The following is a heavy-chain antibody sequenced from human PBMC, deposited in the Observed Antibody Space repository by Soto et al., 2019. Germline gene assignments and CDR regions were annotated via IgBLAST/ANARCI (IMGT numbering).Heavy chain of an antibody. CDR2: ISYDGSNK. D-gene: IGHD3-22*01. Sequence: GSLRLSCAASGFTFSSYAMHWVRQAPGKGLEWVAVISYDGSNKYYADSVKGRFTISRDNSKNTLYLQMNSLRAEDTAVYYCALTYHYDSSGYAFDYWGQGTLVTVSS. V-gene: IGHV3-30-3*01. CDR3: ALTYHYDSSGYAFDY. J-gene: IGHJ4*02. CDR1: GFTFSSYA.